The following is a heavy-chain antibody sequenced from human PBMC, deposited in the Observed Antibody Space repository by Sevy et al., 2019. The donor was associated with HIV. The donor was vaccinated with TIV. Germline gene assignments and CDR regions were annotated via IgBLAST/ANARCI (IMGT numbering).Heavy chain of an antibody. CDR3: VRADPAQHFDS. Sequence: ASVKVSCEASGDTFTNYYIHWVRQAPGQGLEWMGIISPDGDSANYTQLFQGRVTMTRDTSTSTIYMELSSLRSEDTAVYYCVRADPAQHFDSWGQGTLVTVSS. J-gene: IGHJ4*02. CDR2: ISPDGDSA. V-gene: IGHV1-46*01. CDR1: GDTFTNYY.